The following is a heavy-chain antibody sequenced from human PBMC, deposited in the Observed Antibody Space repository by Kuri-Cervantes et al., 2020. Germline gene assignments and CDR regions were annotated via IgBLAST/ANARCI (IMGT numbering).Heavy chain of an antibody. V-gene: IGHV1-18*01. J-gene: IGHJ6*03. CDR1: GYTFTSYG. Sequence: ASVKVSCKASGYTFTSYGISWVRQAPGQGLEWMGWISAYNGNTNYAQKLQGRVTMTTDTSTSTAYMELRSLRSEDTAVYYCARDAQYYGSGSYPHYYMDVWGKGTTVTVSS. CDR3: ARDAQYYGSGSYPHYYMDV. D-gene: IGHD3-10*01. CDR2: ISAYNGNT.